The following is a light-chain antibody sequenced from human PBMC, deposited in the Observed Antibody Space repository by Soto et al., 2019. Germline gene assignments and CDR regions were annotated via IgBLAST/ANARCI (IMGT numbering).Light chain of an antibody. Sequence: EIVLTQSPGTLSLSPGERATLSCRASQSVSSNYLAWYQQTPGQAPGLLVYSASTRATGVPDRFSGSGSGTDFTLTISRLEPEDSAVYYCQQFGNSVSTFGQGTNLEMK. CDR3: QQFGNSVST. CDR1: QSVSSNY. V-gene: IGKV3-20*01. CDR2: SAS. J-gene: IGKJ2*01.